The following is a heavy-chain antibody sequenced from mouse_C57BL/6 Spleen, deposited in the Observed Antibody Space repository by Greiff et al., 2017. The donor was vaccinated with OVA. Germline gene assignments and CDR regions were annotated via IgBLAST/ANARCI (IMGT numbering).Heavy chain of an antibody. CDR1: GFTFSVYG. V-gene: IGHV5-17*01. J-gene: IGHJ4*01. CDR3: ARPVGYYLYYYAMDY. CDR2: ISSGSSTI. Sequence: EVQLVESGGGLVKPGGSLKLSCAASGFTFSVYGMHWVRQAPEKGLEWVAYISSGSSTIYYADTVKGRFTISRDNAKNTLFLQMTSLRSEDTAMYYCARPVGYYLYYYAMDYWGQGTSVTVSS. D-gene: IGHD2-3*01.